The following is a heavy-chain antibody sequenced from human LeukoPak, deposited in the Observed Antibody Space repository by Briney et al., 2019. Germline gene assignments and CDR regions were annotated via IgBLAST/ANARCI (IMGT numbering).Heavy chain of an antibody. D-gene: IGHD3-22*01. J-gene: IGHJ4*02. CDR3: ARAYYYDNSATPDY. CDR1: GFTFSTYG. Sequence: TGGSLRLSCAASGFTFSTYGMHWVRQAPGKGLEWVAVIWYDGINKYYADSVKGRFTISRDNSKNTVYLQMNSLRAEDTAVYYCARAYYYDNSATPDYWGQGTLVTVSS. CDR2: IWYDGINK. V-gene: IGHV3-33*01.